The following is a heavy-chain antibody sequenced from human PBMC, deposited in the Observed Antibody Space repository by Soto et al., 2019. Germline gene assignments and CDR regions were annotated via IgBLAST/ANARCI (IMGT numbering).Heavy chain of an antibody. V-gene: IGHV1-8*01. D-gene: IGHD2-21*01. J-gene: IGHJ5*01. CDR3: ARSDGYNFNWLDS. CDR2: MNPNSGNT. Sequence: QVQLVQSGAEVKTPGASVKVSCKASGYTFATYDINWVRQAPGQGLEWMGWMNPNSGNTGYAQKFQGRLTMTRDTALSVAHMELSSLRNEDTAVYYCARSDGYNFNWLDSWGQGTLVTDSA. CDR1: GYTFATYD.